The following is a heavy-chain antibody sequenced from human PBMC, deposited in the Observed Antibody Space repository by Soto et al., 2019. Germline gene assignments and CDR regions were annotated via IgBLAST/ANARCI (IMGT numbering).Heavy chain of an antibody. J-gene: IGHJ4*02. CDR2: INAGNGNT. V-gene: IGHV1-3*01. CDR3: ARVMTATGDY. CDR1: GYTFTSYA. Sequence: GASVKVSCKASGYTFTSYAMHWVRQAPGQRLEWMGWINAGNGNTKYSQKCQGRVTITRDTSASTAYMELSSLRSEGTAVYYCARVMTATGDYWGQGTLVTVSS. D-gene: IGHD2-8*01.